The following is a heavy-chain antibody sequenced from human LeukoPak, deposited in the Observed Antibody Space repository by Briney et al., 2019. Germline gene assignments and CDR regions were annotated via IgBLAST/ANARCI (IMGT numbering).Heavy chain of an antibody. J-gene: IGHJ4*02. V-gene: IGHV4-34*01. CDR1: GGSFSGYY. D-gene: IGHD6-13*01. CDR2: INHSGST. CDR3: ARGQSPRWVHSSSLYYFDY. Sequence: SETLSLTCAVYGGSFSGYYWSWIRQPPGKGLEWIGEINHSGSTNYNPSLKSRVTISVDTSKNQFSLKLSSVTAADTAVYYCARGQSPRWVHSSSLYYFDYWGQGTLVTVSS.